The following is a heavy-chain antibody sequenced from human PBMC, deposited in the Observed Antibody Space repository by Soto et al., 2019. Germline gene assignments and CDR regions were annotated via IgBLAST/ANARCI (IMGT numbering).Heavy chain of an antibody. CDR3: AKDRGVTSYYGMDV. CDR2: ISYDGSNK. J-gene: IGHJ6*02. V-gene: IGHV3-30*18. Sequence: GVSLLHSCAASGFTFSSYGMHWVRPAPGKGLEWVAVISYDGSNKYYADSVKGRFTISRDNSKNTLYLQMNSLRAEDTAVYYCAKDRGVTSYYGMDVWGQGTTVTVSS. CDR1: GFTFSSYG. D-gene: IGHD2-21*02.